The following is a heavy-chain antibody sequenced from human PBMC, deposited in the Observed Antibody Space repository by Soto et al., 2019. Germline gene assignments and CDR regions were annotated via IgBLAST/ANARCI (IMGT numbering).Heavy chain of an antibody. D-gene: IGHD5-18*01. CDR1: GYTFTCYG. J-gene: IGHJ6*02. V-gene: IGHV1-18*01. Sequence: ALVKVSCKASGYTFTCYGISWVRHTTGQGLEWMGWISAYNGNTNYAQKLQGRVTMTTDTSTSTAYMELRSLRAEDTAVYYCAKDLGYSYGFYYYYGMDVWGQGTTVTRSS. CDR2: ISAYNGNT. CDR3: AKDLGYSYGFYYYYGMDV.